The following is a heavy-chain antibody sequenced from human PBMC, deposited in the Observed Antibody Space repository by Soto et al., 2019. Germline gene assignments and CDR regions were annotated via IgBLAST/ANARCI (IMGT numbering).Heavy chain of an antibody. D-gene: IGHD3-22*01. J-gene: IGHJ4*02. Sequence: PGGSLRLSCAASGFTFRSYSMNWVRQAPGKGLEWVSSISSSSSYIYYADSVKGRFTISRDNAKNSLYLQMNSLRAEDTAVYYCARGWYSDSSGYYYIWGQGTLVTVSS. CDR1: GFTFRSYS. V-gene: IGHV3-21*01. CDR3: ARGWYSDSSGYYYI. CDR2: ISSSSSYI.